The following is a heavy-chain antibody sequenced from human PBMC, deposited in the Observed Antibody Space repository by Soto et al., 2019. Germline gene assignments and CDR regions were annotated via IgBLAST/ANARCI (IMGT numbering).Heavy chain of an antibody. CDR1: GFTFSNAW. CDR3: TTEELYYYDSSGYYFY. J-gene: IGHJ4*02. CDR2: IKSKTDGGTT. V-gene: IGHV3-15*01. Sequence: GGSLRLSCAASGFTFSNAWMSWVRQAPGKGLEWVGRIKSKTDGGTTDYAAPVKGRFTISRADSKNTLYLQMNSLKTEDTAVYYCTTEELYYYDSSGYYFYWGQGTLVTVSS. D-gene: IGHD3-22*01.